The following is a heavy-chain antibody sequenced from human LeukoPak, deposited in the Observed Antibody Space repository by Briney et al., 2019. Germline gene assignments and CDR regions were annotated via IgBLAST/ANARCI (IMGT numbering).Heavy chain of an antibody. CDR1: GFTFSSYA. J-gene: IGHJ6*02. Sequence: GGSLRLSCAASGFTFSSYAMHWVRQAPGKGLEWVAVISYDGSNKYYADSVKGRFTISRNNSKNTLYLQMNSLRAEDTAVYYCARDLDVWGQGTTVTVSS. CDR2: ISYDGSNK. CDR3: ARDLDV. V-gene: IGHV3-30*04.